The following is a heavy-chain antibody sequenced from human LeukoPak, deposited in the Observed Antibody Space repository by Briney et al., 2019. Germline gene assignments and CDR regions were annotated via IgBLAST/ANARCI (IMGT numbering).Heavy chain of an antibody. Sequence: SETLSLTCTVSGGSISSYYWSWIRQPPGKGLEWIGNIYYSGSTNYNPSLKSRVTISVDTSKNQFSLKLSSVTAADTAVYYCTRGSIAYYYTDVWGKGTTVTIS. CDR1: GGSISSYY. D-gene: IGHD3-22*01. J-gene: IGHJ6*03. V-gene: IGHV4-59*01. CDR2: IYYSGST. CDR3: TRGSIAYYYTDV.